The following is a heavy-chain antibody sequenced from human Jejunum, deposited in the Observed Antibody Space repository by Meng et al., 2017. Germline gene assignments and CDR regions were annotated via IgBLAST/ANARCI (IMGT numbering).Heavy chain of an antibody. CDR2: INTNTGNP. CDR1: GYTFTSYA. D-gene: IGHD1-1*01. Sequence: ASVKVSCKASGYTFTSYAMNWVRQAPGQGLEWMGWINTNTGNPTYAQGFTGRFVFSLDTSVSTAYLQISSLKAEDTAVYYCARGRVTSWNNWFDPWGQGTLVTVSS. V-gene: IGHV7-4-1*02. CDR3: ARGRVTSWNNWFDP. J-gene: IGHJ5*02.